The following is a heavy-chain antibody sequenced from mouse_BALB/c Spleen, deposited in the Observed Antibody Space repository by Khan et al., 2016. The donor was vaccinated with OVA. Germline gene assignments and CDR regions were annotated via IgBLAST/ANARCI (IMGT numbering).Heavy chain of an antibody. Sequence: EVELVESGPGLVKPSQSLSLTCTVTGYSITSDYARNWIRQSPGNKLEWMGYISYSGSTNYNPALKSRTSITRDTSKNQFFLQLNSVTTEDTATYYCARERSRYNYAMDYWGQGTSVTVSS. J-gene: IGHJ4*01. V-gene: IGHV3-2*02. D-gene: IGHD1-1*01. CDR2: ISYSGST. CDR1: GYSITSDYA. CDR3: ARERSRYNYAMDY.